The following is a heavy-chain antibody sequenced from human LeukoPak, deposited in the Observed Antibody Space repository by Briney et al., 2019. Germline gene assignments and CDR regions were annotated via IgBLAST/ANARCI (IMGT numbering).Heavy chain of an antibody. CDR3: ARVGLRGVIILWFDP. J-gene: IGHJ5*02. D-gene: IGHD3-10*01. CDR1: GGSISSYY. V-gene: IGHV4-59*01. Sequence: SETLSLTCTVSGGSISSYYWSWIRQPPGKGLEWIGYIYYSGSTNYNPSLKSRVTISVDTSKNQFSLELSSVTAADTAVYYCARVGLRGVIILWFDPWGQGTLVTVSS. CDR2: IYYSGST.